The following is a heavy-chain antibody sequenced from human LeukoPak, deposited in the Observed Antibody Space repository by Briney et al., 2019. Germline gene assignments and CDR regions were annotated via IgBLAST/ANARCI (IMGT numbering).Heavy chain of an antibody. J-gene: IGHJ4*02. V-gene: IGHV3-11*04. Sequence: PGGSLRLSCAASGFTFSDYYMSWIRQAPGKGLEWVSYISSSGSTIYYADSVKGRFTISRDNAKNSLYLQMNSLRAEDTAVYYCARVLRELPPSDYFDYWGQGTLVTVSS. CDR2: ISSSGSTI. CDR3: ARVLRELPPSDYFDY. D-gene: IGHD1-26*01. CDR1: GFTFSDYY.